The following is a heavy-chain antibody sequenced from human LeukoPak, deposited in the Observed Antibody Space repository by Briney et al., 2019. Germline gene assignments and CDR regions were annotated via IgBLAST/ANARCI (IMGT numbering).Heavy chain of an antibody. D-gene: IGHD2-2*01. CDR2: IIPIFGTA. J-gene: IGHJ6*03. V-gene: IGHV1-69*05. Sequence: SVKVSCKASGGTFSSYAISWVRQAPGQGLEWMGGIIPIFGTANYPQKFQGRVTITTDESTSTAYMELSSLRSEDTAVYYCARAGVPAAIGCYYSYYCMDVWGKGTTVTVSS. CDR1: GGTFSSYA. CDR3: ARAGVPAAIGCYYSYYCMDV.